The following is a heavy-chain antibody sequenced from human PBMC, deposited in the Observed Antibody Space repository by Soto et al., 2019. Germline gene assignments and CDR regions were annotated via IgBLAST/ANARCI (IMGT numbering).Heavy chain of an antibody. Sequence: QVQLVQSGAEVKKPGSSVKVSCKASGGTFSPYTINWVRQAPGQGLEWMGRIIPFLGVTNYAQKFQARVTITADKSTTTAYMELSGLRFEDTPVYYCARDWESTVSTWSFGAFWGRGTLVTVSS. CDR3: ARDWESTVSTWSFGAF. V-gene: IGHV1-69*08. D-gene: IGHD3-10*01. CDR1: GGTFSPYT. J-gene: IGHJ4*02. CDR2: IIPFLGVT.